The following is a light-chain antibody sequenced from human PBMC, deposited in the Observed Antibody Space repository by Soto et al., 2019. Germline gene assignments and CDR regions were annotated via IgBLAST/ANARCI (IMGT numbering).Light chain of an antibody. Sequence: DIQLTQSPSFLSASVGDRVTITCRASQGISSYLAWYQQKPGKAPKLLIYAASTLQSGVPSRFSGSGSGTEFTLTISSLQPEDFATYSCQQLNSYSVTFGQGTKVEIK. V-gene: IGKV1-9*01. CDR1: QGISSY. J-gene: IGKJ1*01. CDR2: AAS. CDR3: QQLNSYSVT.